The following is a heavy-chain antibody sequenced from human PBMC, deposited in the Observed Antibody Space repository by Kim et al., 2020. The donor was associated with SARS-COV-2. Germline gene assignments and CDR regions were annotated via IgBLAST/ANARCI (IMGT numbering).Heavy chain of an antibody. CDR2: IKSNSDGGTT. D-gene: IGHD3-10*01. CDR1: GFIFNYAW. Sequence: GGSLRLSCAASGFIFNYAWMNWVRQAPGQGLEWVGHIKSNSDGGTTDYGEPVKGRFTILRDDSKNTVYLEMNSLKPEDTAVYYCTTDRVRGVDTFDIWGQGHWSPSL. J-gene: IGHJ3*02. CDR3: TTDRVRGVDTFDI. V-gene: IGHV3-15*01.